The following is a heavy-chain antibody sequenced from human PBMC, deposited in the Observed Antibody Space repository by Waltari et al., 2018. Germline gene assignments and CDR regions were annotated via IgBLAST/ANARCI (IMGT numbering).Heavy chain of an antibody. CDR2: IGTAGDT. Sequence: EVQLVESGGGLVQPGGSLRLSCAASGFTFRNYDIHWVRQATGKGLEWVAAIGTAGDTKYPVSVKGRFTISRENAKNSLYLQMNSLRAGDTAVYYCTRGDPTAGAIDYWGQGTLVTVSS. J-gene: IGHJ4*02. V-gene: IGHV3-13*01. CDR1: GFTFRNYD. CDR3: TRGDPTAGAIDY.